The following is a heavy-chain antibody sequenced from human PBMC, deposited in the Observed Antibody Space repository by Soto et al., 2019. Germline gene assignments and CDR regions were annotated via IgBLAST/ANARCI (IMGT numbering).Heavy chain of an antibody. V-gene: IGHV3-30*18. CDR3: AKDLRYSSGWYLDY. CDR1: GFTFSSYG. CDR2: ISYDGSNK. D-gene: IGHD6-19*01. Sequence: GGSLRLSCAASGFTFSSYGMHWVRQAPGKGLEWVAVISYDGSNKYYADSVKGRFTISRDNSKNTLYLQMNSLRAEDTAVYYCAKDLRYSSGWYLDYWGQGPLVTVSS. J-gene: IGHJ4*02.